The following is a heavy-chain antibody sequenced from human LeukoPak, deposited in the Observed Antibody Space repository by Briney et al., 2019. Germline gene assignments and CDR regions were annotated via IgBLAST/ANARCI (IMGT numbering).Heavy chain of an antibody. V-gene: IGHV3-11*01. CDR1: GFTFSDYY. J-gene: IGHJ3*02. D-gene: IGHD6-13*01. CDR3: AKEEQQLGAFDI. CDR2: ISSSGSTT. Sequence: GGSLRLSCAASGFTFSDYYMNWIRQAPGKGLEWVSSISSSGSTTNYADSAKGRFTISRDNAKNSLYLQMNSLRAEDTAVYYCAKEEQQLGAFDIWGQGTMVTVSS.